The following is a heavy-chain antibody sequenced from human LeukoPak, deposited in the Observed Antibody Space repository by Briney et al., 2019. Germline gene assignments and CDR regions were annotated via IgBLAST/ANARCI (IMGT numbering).Heavy chain of an antibody. V-gene: IGHV5-51*01. CDR2: IYPGDSDT. J-gene: IGHJ6*03. CDR3: ARVYGSGSRYYYYYYMDV. D-gene: IGHD3-10*01. Sequence: GESLKISCKGSGYSFTSYWIGWVRQMPGKGLEWMGIIYPGDSDTRYSPSFQGQVTISADKSISTAYLQWSSLKASDTAMYYCARVYGSGSRYYYYYYMDVWGKGTTGTVSS. CDR1: GYSFTSYW.